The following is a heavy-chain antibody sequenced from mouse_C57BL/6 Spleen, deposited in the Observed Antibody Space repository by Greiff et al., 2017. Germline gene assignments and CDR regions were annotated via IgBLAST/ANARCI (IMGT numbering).Heavy chain of an antibody. V-gene: IGHV3-6*01. J-gene: IGHJ2*01. Sequence: EVKLQESGPGLVKPSQSLSLSCSVTGYSITSCYYWNLIRPFPGNNLEWMGYISYDGSNNYNPSLKNRISITRDTSKNQFFLKLNSVTTEDTATYYCATVDDGYYVPDYWGQGTTLTVAT. CDR3: ATVDDGYYVPDY. D-gene: IGHD2-3*01. CDR2: ISYDGSN. CDR1: GYSITSCYY.